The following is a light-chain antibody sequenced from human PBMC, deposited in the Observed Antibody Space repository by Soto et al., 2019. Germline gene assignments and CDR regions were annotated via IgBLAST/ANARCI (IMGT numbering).Light chain of an antibody. CDR1: QSVSSY. J-gene: IGKJ5*01. CDR3: QQRSNWPPIN. V-gene: IGKV3-11*01. CDR2: DAS. Sequence: EIVLTQSPVTLSLSPGEIATLSCSASQSVSSYLAWYQQKPGQAPRLLIYDASNRATGIPARFSGSGSGTDFTLTISGLEPEDFAVYYCQQRSNWPPINFGQGTRLEIK.